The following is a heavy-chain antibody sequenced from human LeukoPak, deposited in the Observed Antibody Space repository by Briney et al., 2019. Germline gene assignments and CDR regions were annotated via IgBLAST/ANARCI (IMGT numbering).Heavy chain of an antibody. CDR2: IKEDGSEK. D-gene: IGHD3-22*01. CDR1: DFMFSNFW. V-gene: IGHV3-7*01. Sequence: GGALRLSCAASDFMFSNFWMSWVRQAPGKGLEGVANIKEDGSEKNYVDSVKGRFTISRDNAKNSLYLQMNSLRAEDTAVYYCARGLHYYDTGGYYYPDAFDIWGQGRMVTVSS. CDR3: ARGLHYYDTGGYYYPDAFDI. J-gene: IGHJ3*02.